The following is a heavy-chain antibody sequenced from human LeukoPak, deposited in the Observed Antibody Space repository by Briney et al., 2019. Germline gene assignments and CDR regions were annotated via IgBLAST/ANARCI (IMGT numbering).Heavy chain of an antibody. J-gene: IGHJ6*03. D-gene: IGHD4-17*01. V-gene: IGHV3-23*01. Sequence: PGGSLRLSCTASGFSFSSYGMNWVRQAPGKGLEWVSTFSSSGGNTYYADSVKGRFTISRDNSKNTLYLQMNSLRAEDTAVYYCAKYYGDDPDYYYYMDVWGKGTTVTISS. CDR1: GFSFSSYG. CDR2: FSSSGGNT. CDR3: AKYYGDDPDYYYYMDV.